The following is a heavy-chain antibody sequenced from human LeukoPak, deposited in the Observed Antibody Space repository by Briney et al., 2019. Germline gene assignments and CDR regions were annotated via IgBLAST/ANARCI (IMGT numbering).Heavy chain of an antibody. V-gene: IGHV1-3*01. CDR2: INAGNGNT. CDR1: GYTFTSYA. Sequence: ASVKVSCKASGYTFTSYAMHWVRQAPGQRLEWMGWINAGNGNTKYSQKFQGRVTITRDTSASTVYMELSSLRSEDTAVYYCAGRPHGSRGYYYPLDYWGQGTLVTVSS. CDR3: AGRPHGSRGYYYPLDY. J-gene: IGHJ4*02. D-gene: IGHD3-22*01.